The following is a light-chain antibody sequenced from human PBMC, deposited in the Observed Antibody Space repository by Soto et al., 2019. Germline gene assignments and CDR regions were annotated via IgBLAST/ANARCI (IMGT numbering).Light chain of an antibody. V-gene: IGKV3-15*01. CDR3: QQYGDWPLT. CDR1: QSVGHN. CDR2: ATS. Sequence: EIVVTQSPATLSVSPGEIATLSCRASQSVGHNFAWYQQKPGQAPRLLIFATSTRATGVPARFSGRGSGTEVTLNISSLQSEDFAVYYCQQYGDWPLTFGGGAKVEIE. J-gene: IGKJ4*01.